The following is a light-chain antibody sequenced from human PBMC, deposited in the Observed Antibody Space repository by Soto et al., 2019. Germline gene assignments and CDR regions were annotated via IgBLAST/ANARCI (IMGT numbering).Light chain of an antibody. CDR3: GTWDSSLSAVV. CDR1: SSNIGNNY. J-gene: IGLJ2*01. V-gene: IGLV1-51*01. Sequence: QSVLTQPPSVSAAPGQKVTISCSGSSSNIGNNYVSWYQQLPGTAPKLLIYDNNKRPSGIPDQYSGSKSGTSATLGITGLQTGDEADYYCGTWDSSLSAVVFGGGGKLPVL. CDR2: DNN.